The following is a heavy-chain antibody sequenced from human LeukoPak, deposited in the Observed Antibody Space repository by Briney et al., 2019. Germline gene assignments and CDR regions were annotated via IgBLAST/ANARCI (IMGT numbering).Heavy chain of an antibody. CDR3: ARVGDHFHWNLDL. D-gene: IGHD5-24*01. V-gene: IGHV3-53*01. CDR2: IYSGGAT. CDR1: GFTVGTKY. Sequence: PGGSLRLSCAASGFTVGTKYMNWVRQAPGKGLEWVSIIYSGGATYYADSVKGRFTISRDTSKNTLSLQMNSLRAEDTAVYFCARVGDHFHWNLDLWGRGPLVTVSS. J-gene: IGHJ2*01.